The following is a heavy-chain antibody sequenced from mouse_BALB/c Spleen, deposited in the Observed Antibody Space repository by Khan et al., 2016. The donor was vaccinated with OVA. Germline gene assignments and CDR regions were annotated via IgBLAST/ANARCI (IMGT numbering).Heavy chain of an antibody. CDR1: GDSITSGY. V-gene: IGHV3-8*02. CDR2: ILYSGST. CDR3: ARSTYRYAFAY. J-gene: IGHJ3*01. D-gene: IGHD2-14*01. Sequence: EVQLQGSGPSLVKPSQTLSLTCSVTGDSITSGYWCWIRKFPGNKLEYMGYILYSGSTYYNPSLNSRISITRHTSQNQYYLQLNSVTTEDTAAYYCARSTYRYAFAYWGQGTLVTVSA.